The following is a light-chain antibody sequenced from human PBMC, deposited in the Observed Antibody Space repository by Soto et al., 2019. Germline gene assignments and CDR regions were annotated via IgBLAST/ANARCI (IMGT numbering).Light chain of an antibody. Sequence: EIVMTQSPATLSVSPGERVTLSCRASQSASRNLAWYQQKPGQAPRLLIYGASARATGIPARFSGSGSGTEFTLTISRLQSEDSAVYLCQQYNNWPRTFGQGTKVEIK. CDR1: QSASRN. J-gene: IGKJ1*01. CDR2: GAS. CDR3: QQYNNWPRT. V-gene: IGKV3-15*01.